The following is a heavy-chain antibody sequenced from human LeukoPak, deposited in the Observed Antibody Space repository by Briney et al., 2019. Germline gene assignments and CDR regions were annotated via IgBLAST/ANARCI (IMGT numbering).Heavy chain of an antibody. J-gene: IGHJ4*02. V-gene: IGHV3-21*04. CDR3: AKGKGSSGWYD. CDR2: ISTNSNYI. D-gene: IGHD6-19*01. Sequence: PGGSLRLSCAASGFTFRSHNMNWIRQAPGKGLEWVSSISTNSNYIYNADSVKGRFTISRDNAKNSLYLQMTSLRAEDTALYYCAKGKGSSGWYDWGQGTLVTVSS. CDR1: GFTFRSHN.